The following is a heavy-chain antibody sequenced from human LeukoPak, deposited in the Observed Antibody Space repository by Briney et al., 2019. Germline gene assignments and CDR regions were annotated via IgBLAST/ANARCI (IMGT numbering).Heavy chain of an antibody. CDR2: ISSGGST. V-gene: IGHV3-23*01. CDR3: AKDTYSSSPYYFDY. CDR1: GFTFNNYA. D-gene: IGHD6-6*01. Sequence: GGSLRLSCAAAGFTFNNYAMSWVRQAPGKGLKWVSGISSGGSTYYADSVKGRFTISRDNSKNTLFLQMNCLRAEDTAVYYCAKDTYSSSPYYFDYWGQGTLVTVSS. J-gene: IGHJ4*02.